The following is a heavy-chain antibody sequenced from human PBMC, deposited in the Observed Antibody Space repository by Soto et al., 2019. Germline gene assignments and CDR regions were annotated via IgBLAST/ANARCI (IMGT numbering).Heavy chain of an antibody. Sequence: ASVKVSCKASGCTFSSYAISWVLHAPGQGLEWAGGISPIFGTANYAQKFQGRVTITADKSTSTAYMELSSLRSEDTAVYYCARVNWAYCSSTSCYADYWGQGTLVTVSS. CDR1: GCTFSSYA. CDR2: ISPIFGTA. J-gene: IGHJ4*02. CDR3: ARVNWAYCSSTSCYADY. D-gene: IGHD2-2*01. V-gene: IGHV1-69*06.